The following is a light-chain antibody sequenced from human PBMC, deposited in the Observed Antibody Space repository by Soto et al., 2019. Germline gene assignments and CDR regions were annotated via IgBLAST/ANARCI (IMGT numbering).Light chain of an antibody. CDR3: QQYNNWPPKVT. Sequence: EIVMTQSPATLSVSPGERATLSCRASQSVSSNLAWYQQKPGQPPRLLIYGASTRATGIPARFSGSGSGTDFTLTISSLQSEDFAVYYCQQYNNWPPKVTFGPGTKVDIK. CDR1: QSVSSN. V-gene: IGKV3-15*01. CDR2: GAS. J-gene: IGKJ3*01.